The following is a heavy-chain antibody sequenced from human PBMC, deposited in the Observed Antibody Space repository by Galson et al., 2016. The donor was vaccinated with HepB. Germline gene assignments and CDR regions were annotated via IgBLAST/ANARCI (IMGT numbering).Heavy chain of an antibody. CDR2: ISGGGSAI. V-gene: IGHV3-48*02. D-gene: IGHD3-10*01. CDR3: ARGKSSTLYNYFDH. J-gene: IGHJ4*02. CDR1: GFTFNTYS. Sequence: SLRLSCAASGFTFNTYSMNWIRQAPGKGLKWISYISGGGSAIYYADSVKGRFTISRDNGKNSAFLQMNSLRDEDTAVYYCARGKSSTLYNYFDHWAQGTLVTVSS.